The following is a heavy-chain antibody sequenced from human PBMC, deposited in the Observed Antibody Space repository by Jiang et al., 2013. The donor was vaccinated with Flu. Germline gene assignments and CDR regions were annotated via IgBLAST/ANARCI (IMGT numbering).Heavy chain of an antibody. V-gene: IGHV3-72*01. CDR1: GFTFSDYY. D-gene: IGHD1-26*01. Sequence: LVQPGGSLRLSCAAAGFTFSDYYMDWVRQAPGKGLEWVGRSRNKPNTYTTEYAASVKGRFIISRDDSKNSLLLQMNSLKTEDTAVYYCARDLMGGYSWDYWGQGTLVTVSS. CDR2: SRNKPNTYTT. CDR3: ARDLMGGYSWDY. J-gene: IGHJ4*02.